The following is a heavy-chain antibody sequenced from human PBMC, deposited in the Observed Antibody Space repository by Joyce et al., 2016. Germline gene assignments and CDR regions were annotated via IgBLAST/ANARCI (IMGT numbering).Heavy chain of an antibody. Sequence: QVQLQESGPGLVMPSETLSLICTVSGGSMSSTYWSWIRQPPGGGLEWIGNLYESERSNYNASFKSRVTISEYTSKNQISLKLSSVTAADTSVYYCARKSREWELDAFDSWGPGATVSVS. CDR1: GGSMSSTY. D-gene: IGHD1-26*01. CDR3: ARKSREWELDAFDS. J-gene: IGHJ3*02. CDR2: LYESERS. V-gene: IGHV4-59*01.